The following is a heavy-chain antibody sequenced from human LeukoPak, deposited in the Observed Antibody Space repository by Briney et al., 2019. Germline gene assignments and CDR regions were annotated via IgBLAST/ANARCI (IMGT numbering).Heavy chain of an antibody. Sequence: GGSLRLSCAASGFTFRTSWMHWVRQAPGKGLVWVSLIKNDGITTTYADSVKGRFTISRDNAMNTVDLQLNSLRAEDTAVYYCARDLIGRYTFDYCGQGTLVTVSS. J-gene: IGHJ4*02. V-gene: IGHV3-74*01. CDR1: GFTFRTSW. CDR2: IKNDGITT. D-gene: IGHD3-10*01. CDR3: ARDLIGRYTFDY.